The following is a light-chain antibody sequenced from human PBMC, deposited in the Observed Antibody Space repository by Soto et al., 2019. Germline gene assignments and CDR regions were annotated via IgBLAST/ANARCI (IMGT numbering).Light chain of an antibody. J-gene: IGLJ2*01. Sequence: QSALTQPASVSGSTGQPITISCTGTSSDVGSYKFVSWYQQHPGKAPKLLIYEGSKRPSGVSNRFSGSKSGNTASRTISGLQAEDEADYYCCSYAGSSTLVFGGGTKVTVL. V-gene: IGLV2-23*01. CDR3: CSYAGSSTLV. CDR1: SSDVGSYKF. CDR2: EGS.